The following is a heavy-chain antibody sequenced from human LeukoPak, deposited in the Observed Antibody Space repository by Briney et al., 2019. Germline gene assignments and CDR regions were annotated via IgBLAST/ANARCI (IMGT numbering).Heavy chain of an antibody. J-gene: IGHJ4*02. D-gene: IGHD5-18*01. Sequence: ASVKVSCKASGYTFTSYAMHWVRQAPGQRLEWMGWINAGNGNTKYSQKFQGRVTITRDTSASTAYMELSSLRSEDTAVYYCARDSGYSYGSPYYFDYWGQGTLVTVSS. CDR3: ARDSGYSYGSPYYFDY. CDR2: INAGNGNT. V-gene: IGHV1-3*01. CDR1: GYTFTSYA.